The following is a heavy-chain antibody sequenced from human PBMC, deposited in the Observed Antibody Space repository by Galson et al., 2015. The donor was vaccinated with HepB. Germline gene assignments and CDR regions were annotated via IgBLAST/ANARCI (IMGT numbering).Heavy chain of an antibody. J-gene: IGHJ2*01. V-gene: IGHV1-18*03. CDR3: ARPSYANWYSDL. CDR1: GYTFTSYD. CDR2: ISGHNGDT. Sequence: QSGAEVKKPGASVKVSCKASGYTFTSYDITWVRQAPGQGLEWLGWISGHNGDTKYAQKVQGRVTMTRDTSTSTAYMELRSLRSDDMAVYYCARPSYANWYSDLWGRGTLVTVSS. D-gene: IGHD2-2*01.